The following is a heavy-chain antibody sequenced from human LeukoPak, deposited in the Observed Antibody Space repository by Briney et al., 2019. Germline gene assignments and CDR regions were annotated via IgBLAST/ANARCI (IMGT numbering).Heavy chain of an antibody. D-gene: IGHD1-1*01. J-gene: IGHJ4*02. CDR1: GFTFSNFW. V-gene: IGHV3-7*04. Sequence: GGSLRLSCAVSGFTFSNFWMSWVRQAPGRGLEWVANIHPEGNEKYHVESVKGRFTISRDNAKNLLFPQMNGLRVEDTAVYYCARGDDFSGDHWGQGTLVTVSS. CDR2: IHPEGNEK. CDR3: ARGDDFSGDH.